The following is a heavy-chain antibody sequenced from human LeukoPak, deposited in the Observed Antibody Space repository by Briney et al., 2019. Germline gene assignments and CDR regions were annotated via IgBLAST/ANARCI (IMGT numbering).Heavy chain of an antibody. CDR2: IKQDGSEK. CDR3: ARRVYSSSWYYFDY. Sequence: GGSLRLSCAASGFTFSSYWMSWVRQAPGKGLEWVANIKQDGSEKYYVDSVKGRFTISRDNAKNSLYLQMNSLRAEDTAVYYCARRVYSSSWYYFDYWGQGTLVTVSS. D-gene: IGHD6-13*01. J-gene: IGHJ4*02. V-gene: IGHV3-7*01. CDR1: GFTFSSYW.